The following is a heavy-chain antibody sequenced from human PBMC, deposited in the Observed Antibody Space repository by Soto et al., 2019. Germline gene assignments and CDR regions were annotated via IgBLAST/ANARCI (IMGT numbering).Heavy chain of an antibody. CDR3: GKGRSGDVDVFY. CDR2: ISPNSGGT. V-gene: IGHV1-2*02. Sequence: QVQLVQSGAEVKKSGASVKVSCKASGYTFTGYYIHWVRQAPGQGLEWMGEISPNSGGTKYAQKFHGRVTMTRDTSITTVYMDLSNLSPDVTAVYYWGKGRSGDVDVFYWGQGTLVTVYS. CDR1: GYTFTGYY. J-gene: IGHJ4*02. D-gene: IGHD1-26*01.